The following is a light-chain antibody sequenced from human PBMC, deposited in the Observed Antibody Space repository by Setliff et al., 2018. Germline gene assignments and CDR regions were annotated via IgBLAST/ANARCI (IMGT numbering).Light chain of an antibody. V-gene: IGLV2-11*01. Sequence: QSALPQPRSVSGSPGQSVTISCTGTSSDVGGYNYVSWYQQHPGKAPKVMIYDVTKRPSGVPDRFSGSKSGNTASLTISGLQAEDEADYYCASYAGPYTWVFGGGTKGTVL. CDR2: DVT. CDR3: ASYAGPYTWV. J-gene: IGLJ3*02. CDR1: SSDVGGYNY.